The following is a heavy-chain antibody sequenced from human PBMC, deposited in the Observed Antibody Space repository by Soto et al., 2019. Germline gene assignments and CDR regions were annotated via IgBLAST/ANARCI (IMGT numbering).Heavy chain of an antibody. Sequence: SVKVSCKASGGTFSSYAISWVRQAPGQGLEWMGGIIPIFGTANYAQKFQGRVTITADESTSTAYMELSSLRSEDTAVYYCAREDGDSYYDSSGYSNDYYFEYWGEGTLVTVSS. CDR2: IIPIFGTA. CDR1: GGTFSSYA. CDR3: AREDGDSYYDSSGYSNDYYFEY. V-gene: IGHV1-69*13. D-gene: IGHD3-22*01. J-gene: IGHJ4*02.